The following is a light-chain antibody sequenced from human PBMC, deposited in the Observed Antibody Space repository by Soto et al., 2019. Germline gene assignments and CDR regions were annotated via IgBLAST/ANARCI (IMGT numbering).Light chain of an antibody. J-gene: IGKJ1*01. CDR2: GAS. CDR1: QSFTSTS. V-gene: IGKV3-20*01. Sequence: EIVLTQSTGTLSLSPGERATLSCRASQSFTSTSLAWYQQKPGQAPRLLISGASRREAGIPDRFSGSGSGTEFTLTISSLQPDDFATYYCQHYNSYSEAFGQGTKVDIK. CDR3: QHYNSYSEA.